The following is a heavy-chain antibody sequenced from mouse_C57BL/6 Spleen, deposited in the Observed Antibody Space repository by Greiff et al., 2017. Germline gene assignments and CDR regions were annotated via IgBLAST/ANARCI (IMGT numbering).Heavy chain of an antibody. CDR2: ISSGSSTI. D-gene: IGHD2-3*01. J-gene: IGHJ4*01. CDR1: GFTFSDYG. V-gene: IGHV5-17*01. CDR3: ARQDGYYVEYYAMDY. Sequence: LVESGGGLVKPGGSLKLSCAASGFTFSDYGMHWVRQAPAKGLEWVAYISSGSSTIYYADTVKGRFTISRDNAKNTLFLQMTSLRSEDTAMYYCARQDGYYVEYYAMDYWGQGTSVTVSS.